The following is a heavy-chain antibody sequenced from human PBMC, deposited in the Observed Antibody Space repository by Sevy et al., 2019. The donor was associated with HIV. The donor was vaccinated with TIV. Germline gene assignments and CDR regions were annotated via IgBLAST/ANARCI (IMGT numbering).Heavy chain of an antibody. V-gene: IGHV4-61*01. Sequence: SETLSLTCTVSGGSVSSGSYYWSWIRQPPGKGLEWIGYIYYSGSTNSNPSLKSRVTISVDTSKNQFSLKLSSVTAADTAVYYCARSRARIAAAVYFDYWGQGTLVTVSS. CDR2: IYYSGST. CDR3: ARSRARIAAAVYFDY. J-gene: IGHJ4*02. D-gene: IGHD6-13*01. CDR1: GGSVSSGSYY.